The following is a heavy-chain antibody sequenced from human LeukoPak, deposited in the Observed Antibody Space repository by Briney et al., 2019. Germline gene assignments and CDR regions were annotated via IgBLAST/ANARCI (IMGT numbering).Heavy chain of an antibody. CDR3: ATPAAGPGAEYSLY. Sequence: PGGSLRLSCAASGFTFSSYSMNWVRQAPGKGPEWVSSIDFTSRYIYNADSVKGRFTTSRDNAKNSLDLQMNSLKVEDTAVYYCATPAAGPGAEYSLYWGQGTLVIVSS. CDR2: IDFTSRYI. V-gene: IGHV3-21*01. D-gene: IGHD6-13*01. J-gene: IGHJ1*01. CDR1: GFTFSSYS.